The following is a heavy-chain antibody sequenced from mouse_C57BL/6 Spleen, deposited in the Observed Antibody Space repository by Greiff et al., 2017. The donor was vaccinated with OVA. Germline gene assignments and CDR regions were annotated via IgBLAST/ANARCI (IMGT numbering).Heavy chain of an antibody. D-gene: IGHD2-3*01. CDR2: IYPRSGNT. Sequence: VKLVESGAELARPGASVKLSCKASGYTFTSYGISWVKQRTGQGLEWIGEIYPRSGNTYYNEKFKGKATLTADKSSSTAYMELRSLTSEDSAVYFCARSGDGYLYAMDYWGQGTSVTVSS. CDR3: ARSGDGYLYAMDY. V-gene: IGHV1-81*01. CDR1: GYTFTSYG. J-gene: IGHJ4*01.